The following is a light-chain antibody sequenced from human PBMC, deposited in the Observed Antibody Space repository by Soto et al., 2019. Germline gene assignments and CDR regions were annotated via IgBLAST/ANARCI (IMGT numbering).Light chain of an antibody. Sequence: QLVLTQSPSASASLGASVKLTCTLSSGRSSYAIAWHQQQPEKGPRFLMKLNSDGSQRKGDGIPDRFSVSSSGAEHYLTISSLQSEDEADYYCQTWGTGMVFGGGTKLTVL. CDR2: LNSDGSQ. CDR3: QTWGTGMV. CDR1: SGRSSYA. J-gene: IGLJ3*02. V-gene: IGLV4-69*01.